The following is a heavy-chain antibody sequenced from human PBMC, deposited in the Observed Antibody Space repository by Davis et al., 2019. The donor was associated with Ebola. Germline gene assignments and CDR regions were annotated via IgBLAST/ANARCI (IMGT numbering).Heavy chain of an antibody. J-gene: IGHJ4*02. CDR2: INAVNGNT. Sequence: ASVKVSCKASGYIFTSYAMHWVRQAPGQRLEWMGWINAVNGNTKYSQKFRGRVTITRDTSASTAYMELRSLTSEDTAVYYCARSNWGYYFDSWGQGTLVTVSS. V-gene: IGHV1-3*01. D-gene: IGHD7-27*01. CDR1: GYIFTSYA. CDR3: ARSNWGYYFDS.